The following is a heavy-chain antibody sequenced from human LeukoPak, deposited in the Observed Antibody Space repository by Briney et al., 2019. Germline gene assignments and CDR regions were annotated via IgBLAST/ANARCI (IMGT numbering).Heavy chain of an antibody. V-gene: IGHV3-33*01. CDR3: ARCYGGSCYMDC. CDR1: GFTFSSFG. Sequence: GGSLRLSCAASGFTFSSFGMHWVRQAPGKGLEWVALISFDGGNPYYADSVRGRFTISRDNSKATLYLQMTSLRAEDTAVYYCARCYGGSCYMDCWGQGTLVTVSS. J-gene: IGHJ4*02. CDR2: ISFDGGNP. D-gene: IGHD2-15*01.